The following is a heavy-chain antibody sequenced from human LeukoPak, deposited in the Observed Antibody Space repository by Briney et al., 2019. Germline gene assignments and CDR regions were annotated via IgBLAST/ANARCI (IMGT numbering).Heavy chain of an antibody. CDR1: GGSISGLY. CDR2: MYYTGTT. V-gene: IGHV4-59*11. CDR3: ARVYSDLVRLDP. Sequence: SETLSLTCTISGGSISGLYWTWIRQPPGKGLEYIGYMYYTGTTNYNPSLMSRITLSLDTSKNHFSLKLTSVTAADTAVYYCARVYSDLVRLDPWGQGTLVTVSS. J-gene: IGHJ5*02. D-gene: IGHD2-21*01.